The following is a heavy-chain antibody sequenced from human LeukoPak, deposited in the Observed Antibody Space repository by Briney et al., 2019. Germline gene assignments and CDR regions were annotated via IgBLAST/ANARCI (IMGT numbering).Heavy chain of an antibody. D-gene: IGHD6-6*01. CDR3: ARDLLGRGAARPDYFDY. J-gene: IGHJ4*02. CDR2: ISSSSSYI. Sequence: KAGGSLRLSCAASGFTFSSYSMNWVRQAPGKGLEWVSSISSSSSYIYYADSVKGRFTISRDNAKNSLYLQMNSLRAEDTAVYYCARDLLGRGAARPDYFDYWGQGTLVTVSS. V-gene: IGHV3-21*01. CDR1: GFTFSSYS.